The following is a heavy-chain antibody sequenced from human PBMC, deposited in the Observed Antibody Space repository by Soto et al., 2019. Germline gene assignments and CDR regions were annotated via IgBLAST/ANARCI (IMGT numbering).Heavy chain of an antibody. D-gene: IGHD6-13*01. J-gene: IGHJ1*01. CDR2: ISSSGSTI. Sequence: SGGSLRLSCAASGFTFSDYYMSWIRQAPGKGLEWVSYISSSGSTIYYADSVKGRFTISRDNAKNSLYLQMNSLRAEDTAVYYFSPPGIAPAGPLAYWGQGTPVTGSS. V-gene: IGHV3-11*01. CDR1: GFTFSDYY. CDR3: SPPGIAPAGPLAY.